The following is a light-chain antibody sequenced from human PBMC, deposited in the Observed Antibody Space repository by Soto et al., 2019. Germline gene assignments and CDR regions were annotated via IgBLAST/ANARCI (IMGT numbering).Light chain of an antibody. J-gene: IGKJ1*01. CDR3: QQYNTYPVT. CDR1: QSISSW. Sequence: DIQMTQSPSTLYATVGDRVTITCRASQSISSWLAWYQQKPGKAPRLLIHDASSLGSGVPSRFSGSESGTEFTLTISSLQPDDFATYYCQQYNTYPVTFGQGTRWIS. CDR2: DAS. V-gene: IGKV1-5*01.